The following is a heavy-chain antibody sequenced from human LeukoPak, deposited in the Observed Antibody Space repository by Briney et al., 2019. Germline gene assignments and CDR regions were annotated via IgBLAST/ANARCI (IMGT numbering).Heavy chain of an antibody. D-gene: IGHD5-18*01. CDR2: IWYDGSNK. V-gene: IGHV3-33*01. CDR3: AREVDTAMATDY. CDR1: GFTFSSYG. Sequence: GRSLRLSCAASGFTFSSYGMHWVRQAPGKGLEWVAVIWYDGSNKYYADSVKGRFTISRDNSKNTLYLQMNSLRAEDTAVYYCAREVDTAMATDYWGQGTLVTVSS. J-gene: IGHJ4*02.